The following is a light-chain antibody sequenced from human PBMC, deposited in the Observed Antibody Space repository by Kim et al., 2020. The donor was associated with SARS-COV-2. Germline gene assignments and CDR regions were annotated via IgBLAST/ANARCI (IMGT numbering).Light chain of an antibody. J-gene: IGLJ2*01. CDR3: NSRNSSGNHVV. CDR2: GKN. CDR1: SIRSSY. V-gene: IGLV3-19*01. Sequence: CRRTSIRSSYESWYQTKPAPAPVLVVYGKNTPTSGIPDRFSGSSPGNTASFTITGAQAEDEAAYYCNSRNSSGNHVVFGGGTQLTVL.